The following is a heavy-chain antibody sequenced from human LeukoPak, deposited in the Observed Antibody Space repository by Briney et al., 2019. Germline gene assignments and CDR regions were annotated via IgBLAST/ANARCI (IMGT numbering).Heavy chain of an antibody. V-gene: IGHV4-61*02. Sequence: SETLSLTCTVSGGSISSGSYYWSWIRQPAGKGLEWIGRIYTSGSTNYNPSLRSRVTISVDTSKNQFSLKLSSVTAADTAVYYCARDRGVGYPDYWGQGALVTVSS. CDR2: IYTSGST. CDR1: GGSISSGSYY. J-gene: IGHJ4*02. CDR3: ARDRGVGYPDY. D-gene: IGHD1-26*01.